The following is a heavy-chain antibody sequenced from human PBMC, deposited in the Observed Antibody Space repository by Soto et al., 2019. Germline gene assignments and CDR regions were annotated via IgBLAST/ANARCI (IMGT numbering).Heavy chain of an antibody. Sequence: SETLSLTCSLSGGSIKSGDYYWSWIRQPPGKGLEWIGYIYYSGSTYNNPSLKSRVTISVDTSKNQFSLKLSSVTAADTAVYYCARYCGSDCYSFDYWGQGTLVTVSS. CDR2: IYYSGST. J-gene: IGHJ4*02. CDR1: GGSIKSGDYY. D-gene: IGHD2-21*02. CDR3: ARYCGSDCYSFDY. V-gene: IGHV4-30-4*01.